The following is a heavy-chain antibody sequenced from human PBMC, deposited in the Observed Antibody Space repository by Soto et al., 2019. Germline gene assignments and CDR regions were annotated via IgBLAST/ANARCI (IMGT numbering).Heavy chain of an antibody. CDR2: INAGNGNT. CDR3: ARDGITGTTGFDP. J-gene: IGHJ5*02. CDR1: AYAFTSYG. Sequence: ASVKVSGKASAYAFTSYGRHWVRQAPGERLEWMGWINAGNGNTKYSQKFQGRVTITRDTSASTAYMELSSLRSEDTAVYYCARDGITGTTGFDPWGQGTLVTVSS. D-gene: IGHD1-20*01. V-gene: IGHV1-3*01.